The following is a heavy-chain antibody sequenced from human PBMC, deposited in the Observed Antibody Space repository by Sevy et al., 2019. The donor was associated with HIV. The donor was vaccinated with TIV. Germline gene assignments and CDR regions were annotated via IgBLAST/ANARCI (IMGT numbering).Heavy chain of an antibody. V-gene: IGHV1-46*01. Sequence: ASVKVSCKPSGDTFTNDYMHWVRQAPGQGLEWRGIIDPSAGNASYAEKFQGRVTMAWDTSTSTLYMDLSSLRSEDTAVYYCVRADPAQHFDSWGQGTLVTVSS. CDR3: VRADPAQHFDS. J-gene: IGHJ4*02. CDR2: IDPSAGNA. CDR1: GDTFTNDY.